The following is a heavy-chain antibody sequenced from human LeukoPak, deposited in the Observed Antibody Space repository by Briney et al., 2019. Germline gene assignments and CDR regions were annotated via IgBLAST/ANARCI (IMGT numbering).Heavy chain of an antibody. CDR2: ISYDGNYK. CDR1: GFSFSGSS. V-gene: IGHV3-30-3*01. CDR3: ARDFAKLSDY. Sequence: GGSLRLSCAASGFSFSGSSMHWARQAPGKGLEWVAFISYDGNYKYYADSMEDRFIISRDNSKNTLYLQMSSLRAEDTAVYYCARDFAKLSDYWGQGTLVTVSS. D-gene: IGHD2/OR15-2a*01. J-gene: IGHJ4*02.